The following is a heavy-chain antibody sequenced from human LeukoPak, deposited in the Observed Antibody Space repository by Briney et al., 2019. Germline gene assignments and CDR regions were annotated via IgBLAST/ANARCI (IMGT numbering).Heavy chain of an antibody. Sequence: SATLSLACTVSGGSISSYYWSWIRQPPGKGLEWIGYIYYSGSTNYNPSLESRITISVDTSKNQFSLKLSSVTAADTAVYYCARVASMIRGAPFDYWGQGTLVTVSS. CDR2: IYYSGST. CDR3: ARVASMIRGAPFDY. J-gene: IGHJ4*02. CDR1: GGSISSYY. D-gene: IGHD3-10*01. V-gene: IGHV4-59*01.